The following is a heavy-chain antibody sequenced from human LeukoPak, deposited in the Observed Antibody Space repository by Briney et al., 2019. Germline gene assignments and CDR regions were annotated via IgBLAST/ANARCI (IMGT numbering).Heavy chain of an antibody. CDR1: GGSISSYY. D-gene: IGHD3-16*01. Sequence: SETLSLTCTVSGGSISSYYWSWIRQPPGKGLEWLGYIYYSGSTNYNPSLKSPVTLSVEPSKNQFSLKLSSVTAADKAVYYGARGTIWTASAVRWNYYYMDVWGKGTTVTVSS. J-gene: IGHJ6*03. CDR3: ARGTIWTASAVRWNYYYMDV. V-gene: IGHV4-59*01. CDR2: IYYSGST.